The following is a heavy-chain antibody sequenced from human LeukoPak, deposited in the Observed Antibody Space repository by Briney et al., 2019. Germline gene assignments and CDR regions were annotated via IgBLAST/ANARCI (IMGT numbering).Heavy chain of an antibody. D-gene: IGHD2-15*01. CDR1: VYTFTSYW. J-gene: IGHJ5*02. V-gene: IGHV5-10-1*01. CDR3: AREYCSGGSCYPHP. Sequence: GEPLTISCKGSVYTFTSYWISWVRQIPGKGLEWMGRIDPSDAYTNYSPSFQGHVTISADKSSSTAYLQWSSLKAPDTAMYYCAREYCSGGSCYPHPWGQGTLVTVSS. CDR2: IDPSDAYT.